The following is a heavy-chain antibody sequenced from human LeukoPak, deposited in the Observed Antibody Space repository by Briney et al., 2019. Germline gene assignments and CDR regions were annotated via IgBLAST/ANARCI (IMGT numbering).Heavy chain of an antibody. Sequence: ASVKVSCKASGYTFTGYYMHWVRQAPGQGLEWMGLINPNSGGTNYAQKFQGRVTMTRDTSIITAYLELSSRRSGDTAVYYCARGQATIFGVGGPWFDPWGQGTLVTVSS. V-gene: IGHV1-2*02. J-gene: IGHJ5*02. CDR3: ARGQATIFGVGGPWFDP. CDR2: INPNSGGT. D-gene: IGHD3-3*01. CDR1: GYTFTGYY.